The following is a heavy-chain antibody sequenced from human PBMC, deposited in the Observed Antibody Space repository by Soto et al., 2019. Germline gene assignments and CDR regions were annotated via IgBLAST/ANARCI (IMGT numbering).Heavy chain of an antibody. Sequence: PSQTLSLTCAISGDSVSSNSAAWNWIRQSPSRGLEWLGRTYYRSKWYNDYAVSVKSRITINPDTSKNQFSLQLNSVTPEDTAVYYCARATYDAWLVRDYYYMDVWGKGTTVTVSS. CDR3: ARATYDAWLVRDYYYMDV. CDR1: GDSVSSNSAA. V-gene: IGHV6-1*01. J-gene: IGHJ6*03. D-gene: IGHD6-19*01. CDR2: TYYRSKWYN.